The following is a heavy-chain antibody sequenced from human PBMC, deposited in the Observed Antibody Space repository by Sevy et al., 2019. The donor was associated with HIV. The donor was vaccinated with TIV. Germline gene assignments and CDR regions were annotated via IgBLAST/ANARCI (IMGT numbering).Heavy chain of an antibody. CDR1: GFSFDSYG. Sequence: GGSLRLSCAVSGFSFDSYGMTWVRQAPGKGLEWVSGISGSGTRTYYADSVKGRFIISRDNSKNTLYLQMNSLRSEVTGIYYCAKGGGGHYDPDEIGYYFYYYNMDVWGKGTTVTVSS. V-gene: IGHV3-23*01. CDR3: AKGGGGHYDPDEIGYYFYYYNMDV. D-gene: IGHD3-22*01. CDR2: ISGSGTRT. J-gene: IGHJ6*03.